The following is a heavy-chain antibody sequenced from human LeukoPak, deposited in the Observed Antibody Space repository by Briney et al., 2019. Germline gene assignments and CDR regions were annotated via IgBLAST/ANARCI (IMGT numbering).Heavy chain of an antibody. V-gene: IGHV1-69*13. J-gene: IGHJ4*02. D-gene: IGHD5-18*01. Sequence: GASVKVSCKASGGTFSSYAISWVRQAPGQGLEWMGGIIPIFGTANYAQKFQGSVTITADESTSTAYMELSSLRSEDTAVYYCARARPDTAMVERSYFDYWGQGTLVTVSS. CDR3: ARARPDTAMVERSYFDY. CDR1: GGTFSSYA. CDR2: IIPIFGTA.